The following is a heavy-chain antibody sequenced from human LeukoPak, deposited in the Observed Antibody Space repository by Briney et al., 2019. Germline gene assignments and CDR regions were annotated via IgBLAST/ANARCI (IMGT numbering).Heavy chain of an antibody. CDR2: INHSGST. CDR1: GGSFSGYY. CDR3: ARVGIAALYWFDP. V-gene: IGHV4-34*01. D-gene: IGHD6-6*01. Sequence: SETLSLTCAVYGGSFSGYYWSWIRQPPGKGLEWIGEINHSGSTNYSPSLKGRVTISVDTSKNQFSLKLSSVTAADTAVYYCARVGIAALYWFDPWGQGTLVTVSS. J-gene: IGHJ5*02.